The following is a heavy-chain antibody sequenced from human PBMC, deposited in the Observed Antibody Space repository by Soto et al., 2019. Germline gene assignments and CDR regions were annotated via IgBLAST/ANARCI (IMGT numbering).Heavy chain of an antibody. CDR2: ISYDGSNK. D-gene: IGHD3-10*01. CDR3: AKGDRNYYASNEDSDAFEI. CDR1: GFTFSSYG. Sequence: PGRSLRLSCAASGFTFSSYGVHWVRQAPGKWLEWVAGISYDGSNKYYADSVKGRFTISRDNSKNTLYLQMNSRSAEDTAVYYCAKGDRNYYASNEDSDAFEIWHKQTRGSV. J-gene: IGHJ3*02. V-gene: IGHV3-30*18.